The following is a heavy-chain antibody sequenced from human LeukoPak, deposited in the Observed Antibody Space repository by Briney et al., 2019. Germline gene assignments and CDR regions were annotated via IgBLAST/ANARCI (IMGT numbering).Heavy chain of an antibody. CDR1: GFTFSSYA. Sequence: GGSLRLSCAASGFTFSSYAMSWVRQAPGKGLEWVSAISGSGGSTYYADSVKGRFTISRDNSKNTLYLQMNSLRAEDTAVYYCAAMGSGSRAPYYYYYGMDVWGQGTTVTVSS. CDR2: ISGSGGST. J-gene: IGHJ6*02. V-gene: IGHV3-23*01. D-gene: IGHD3-10*01. CDR3: AAMGSGSRAPYYYYYGMDV.